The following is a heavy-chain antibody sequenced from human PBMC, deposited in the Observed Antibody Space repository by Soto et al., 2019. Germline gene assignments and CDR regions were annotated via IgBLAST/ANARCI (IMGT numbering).Heavy chain of an antibody. J-gene: IGHJ4*02. Sequence: PSETLSLTCTVSGGSISSSSYYWGWIRQPPGKGLEWIGSIYYSGSTYYNPSLKSRVTISVDTSKNQFSLKLSSVTAADTAVYYCARHPIQRGYSYGNFDYWGQGTLVTVSS. CDR2: IYYSGST. CDR3: ARHPIQRGYSYGNFDY. D-gene: IGHD5-18*01. V-gene: IGHV4-39*01. CDR1: GGSISSSSYY.